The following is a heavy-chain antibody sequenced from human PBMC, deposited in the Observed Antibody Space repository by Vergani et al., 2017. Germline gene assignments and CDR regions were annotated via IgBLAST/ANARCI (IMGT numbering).Heavy chain of an antibody. CDR2: VSGSGGST. D-gene: IGHD3-16*02. CDR3: ANGAFGGVIV. CDR1: GFTFRSYA. Sequence: EVQLLESGGDLVQPGGSLRLSCAASGFTFRSYAMSWVRQAPGKGLEWVSGVSGSGGSTYYADSVKGRFTISRDNSKNTLYLQMNSLRAEDTAVYYCANGAFGGVIVWGQGTLVTVSS. J-gene: IGHJ4*02. V-gene: IGHV3-23*01.